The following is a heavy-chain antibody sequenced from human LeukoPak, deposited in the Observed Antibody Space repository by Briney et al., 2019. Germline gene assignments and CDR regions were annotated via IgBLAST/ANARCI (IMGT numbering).Heavy chain of an antibody. CDR2: ISPYYGNT. CDR3: ARDPVKFGSGSYDWFDP. V-gene: IGHV1-18*01. J-gene: IGHJ5*02. CDR1: GYTFTSYG. Sequence: AAVKVSCKASGYTFTSYGISWVRQAPGQGLEWMGWISPYYGNTNYAQKLQGRVTMTTDTSTSTAYMELRSLRSDDTAVYYCARDPVKFGSGSYDWFDPWGQGTLVTVSS. D-gene: IGHD3-10*01.